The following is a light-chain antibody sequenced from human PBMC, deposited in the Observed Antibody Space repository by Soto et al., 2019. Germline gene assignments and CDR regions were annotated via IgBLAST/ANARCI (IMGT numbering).Light chain of an antibody. Sequence: QSVLTQPPSASGTPGQRVTISCSGRSSNIGSNVVNWFQQLPGTAPKLRIYSNNQRPSGVPDRFSGSKSGTSASLAISGLQSEDEADYYCATWDDSLNGYVFGTGTKVTV. J-gene: IGLJ1*01. CDR3: ATWDDSLNGYV. CDR2: SNN. V-gene: IGLV1-44*01. CDR1: SSNIGSNV.